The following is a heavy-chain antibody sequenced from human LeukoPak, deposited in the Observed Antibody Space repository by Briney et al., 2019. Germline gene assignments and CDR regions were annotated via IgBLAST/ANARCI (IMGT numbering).Heavy chain of an antibody. J-gene: IGHJ4*02. CDR3: ARGGGSRDGLTTSFDY. V-gene: IGHV3-21*01. CDR2: IYSSGRYI. D-gene: IGHD5-24*01. Sequence: GGSLRLSCAASGFTFGSYSMDWVRQAPTKGLEWVSSIYSSGRYIYYADSVKGRFIISRGNAKNSLYLQMNSLRAEDTAVYYCARGGGSRDGLTTSFDYWGQGTVVTVSS. CDR1: GFTFGSYS.